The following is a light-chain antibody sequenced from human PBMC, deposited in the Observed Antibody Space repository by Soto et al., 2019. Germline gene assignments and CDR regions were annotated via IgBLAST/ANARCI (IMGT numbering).Light chain of an antibody. V-gene: IGLV1-44*01. Sequence: QLVLTQPPSASGTPGQRVTISCSGSSSNIGSNTVNWYQQLPGTAPKLLIYSSNQRPSGVPDRFSGSRSGTSASLAISALQSDDEAEYYCAAWDDSLNGWVFGGGTKLTVL. CDR3: AAWDDSLNGWV. CDR2: SSN. CDR1: SSNIGSNT. J-gene: IGLJ3*02.